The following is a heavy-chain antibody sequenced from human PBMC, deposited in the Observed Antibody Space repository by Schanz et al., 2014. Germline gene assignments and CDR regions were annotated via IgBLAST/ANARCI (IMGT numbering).Heavy chain of an antibody. V-gene: IGHV3-21*02. CDR3: ARKTDSSGTGDY. CDR2: ISSRSSYI. CDR1: GFTFGAYT. J-gene: IGHJ4*02. Sequence: EVQLLESGGGLIQPGGSLRLSCAASGFTFGAYTMNWVRQAPGKGLEWVSSISSRSSYIYYTDSVKGRFTISRDGSKNTLYLQMNSLRAEDTAVYYCARKTDSSGTGDYWGQGTLVTVSS. D-gene: IGHD6-19*01.